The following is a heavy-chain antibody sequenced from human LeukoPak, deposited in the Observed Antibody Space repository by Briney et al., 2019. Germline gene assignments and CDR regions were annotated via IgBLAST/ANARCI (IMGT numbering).Heavy chain of an antibody. D-gene: IGHD3-16*01. CDR3: AKWPEGAMDYFDY. J-gene: IGHJ4*02. V-gene: IGHV3-23*01. CDR2: ISGDGTRT. CDR1: GFSFSSYA. Sequence: GGSLRLFCAASGFSFSSYAMTWARQAPVKGLEWVSAISGDGTRTYYADSVKGRFTISRDNSKNTLYLEMSSLRVEDTAIYYCAKWPEGAMDYFDYWGQGTLVTVSS.